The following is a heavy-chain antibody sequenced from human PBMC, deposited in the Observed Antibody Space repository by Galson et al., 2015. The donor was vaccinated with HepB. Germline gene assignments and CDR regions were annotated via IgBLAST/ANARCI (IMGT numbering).Heavy chain of an antibody. CDR2: IKSKTDGGTT. Sequence: SLRLSCAASGFTFSNAWMSWVRQAPGKGLEWVGRIKSKTDGGTTDYAAPVKGRFTISRDDSKNTLYLQMNSLKTEDTAVYYCTTVIIIGEPHPIDYWGQGTLVTVSS. J-gene: IGHJ4*02. V-gene: IGHV3-15*01. D-gene: IGHD3-10*01. CDR3: TTVIIIGEPHPIDY. CDR1: GFTFSNAW.